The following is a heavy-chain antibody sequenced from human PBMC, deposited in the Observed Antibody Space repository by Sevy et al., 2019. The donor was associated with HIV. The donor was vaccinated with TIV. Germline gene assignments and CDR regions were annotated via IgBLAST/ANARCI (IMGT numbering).Heavy chain of an antibody. CDR2: VYHTGSA. CDR3: AREPYFFDKSGYYWDY. D-gene: IGHD3-22*01. CDR1: GVSVTTDTYY. V-gene: IGHV4-61*01. J-gene: IGHJ4*02. Sequence: SETLSLTCAVSGVSVTTDTYYWSWIRQPPGKGLEWIVYVYHTGSANYSPSFKSRVTISIDTSKNQFSLRLSSVAAADTAMYYCAREPYFFDKSGYYWDYWGQGILVTVSS.